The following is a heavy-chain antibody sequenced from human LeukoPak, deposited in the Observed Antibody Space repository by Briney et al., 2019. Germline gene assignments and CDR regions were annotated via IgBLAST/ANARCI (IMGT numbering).Heavy chain of an antibody. Sequence: ASVKVSCKASGYTFTGYYMHWVRQAPGQGLEWMGWINPKSGGTNYAQKFQGRVTMTRDTSISTAYMELSRLRSDDTAVYYCARENDGSGSNYFDYWGQGNLVTASS. CDR1: GYTFTGYY. CDR2: INPKSGGT. D-gene: IGHD3-10*01. V-gene: IGHV1-2*02. J-gene: IGHJ4*02. CDR3: ARENDGSGSNYFDY.